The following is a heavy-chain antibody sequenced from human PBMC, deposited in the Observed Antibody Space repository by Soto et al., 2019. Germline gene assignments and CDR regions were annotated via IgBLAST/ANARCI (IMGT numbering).Heavy chain of an antibody. V-gene: IGHV1-3*01. CDR3: ARGIAKGQLDP. D-gene: IGHD2-15*01. CDR1: GYTFTRYT. Sequence: ASVKISCKASGYTFTRYTMNWVRQAPGQRLEWMGWINPDNGNTKSSQKFQDRVIINRDTSARTAYMDLSSLRSEDTAVYYCARGIAKGQLDPWGEGTLVTVSS. J-gene: IGHJ5*02. CDR2: INPDNGNT.